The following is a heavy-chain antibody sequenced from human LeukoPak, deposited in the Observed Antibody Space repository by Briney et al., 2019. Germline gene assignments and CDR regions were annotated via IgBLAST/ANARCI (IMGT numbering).Heavy chain of an antibody. V-gene: IGHV3-30*03. Sequence: GGSLRLSCAASGFTFSSYGMHWVRQAPGKGLEWVAVISYDGSNKYYADSVKGRFTISRDNSKNTLYLQMNSLRAEDTAVYYCARDDFWSGFIPASLDYWGQGTLVTVSS. D-gene: IGHD3-3*01. CDR2: ISYDGSNK. J-gene: IGHJ4*02. CDR3: ARDDFWSGFIPASLDY. CDR1: GFTFSSYG.